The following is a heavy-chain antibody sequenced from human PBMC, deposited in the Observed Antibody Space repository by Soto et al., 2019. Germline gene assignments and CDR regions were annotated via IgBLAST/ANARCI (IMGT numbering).Heavy chain of an antibody. CDR2: IYYSGGT. CDR3: ARGTYDFWSDHRFGMDG. V-gene: IGHV4-30-4*01. J-gene: IGHJ6*02. CDR1: GGSISSGDYY. Sequence: PSETLSLTCTVSGGSISSGDYYWSWIRQPPGKGLEWIGYIYYSGGTYYNPSLKSRVTISVDTSKNQFSLKLSSVTAADTAVYYCARGTYDFWSDHRFGMDGWGQGTTVTVS. D-gene: IGHD3-3*01.